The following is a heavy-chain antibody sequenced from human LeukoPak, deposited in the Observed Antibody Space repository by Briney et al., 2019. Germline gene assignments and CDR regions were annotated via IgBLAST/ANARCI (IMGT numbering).Heavy chain of an antibody. V-gene: IGHV3-23*01. Sequence: GGSLRLSCAASGFTFSSYAMSWVRQAPGKGLEWVSAISGSGGSTYYADSVKGRFTISRDNSKNTLYLQMNSLRAEDTAVYYCAIRKVYYYDSSGYPRFDYWGQGTLVTVSS. CDR2: ISGSGGST. J-gene: IGHJ4*02. CDR1: GFTFSSYA. CDR3: AIRKVYYYDSSGYPRFDY. D-gene: IGHD3-22*01.